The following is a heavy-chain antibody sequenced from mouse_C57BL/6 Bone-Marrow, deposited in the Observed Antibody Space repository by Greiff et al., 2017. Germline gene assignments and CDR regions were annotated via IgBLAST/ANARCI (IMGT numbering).Heavy chain of an antibody. V-gene: IGHV14-2*01. CDR1: GFNIKDYY. CDR3: TRSLNYYGTNY. D-gene: IGHD1-1*01. J-gene: IGHJ2*01. CDR2: IDPEDGET. Sequence: VHVKQSGAELVKPGASVKLSCTASGFNIKDYYIHWVKQRTEQGLEWIGRIDPEDGETKYATKFQGKATITADTSSNTAYLQLSSLTSEDTAVYYCTRSLNYYGTNYWGQGTTLTVSS.